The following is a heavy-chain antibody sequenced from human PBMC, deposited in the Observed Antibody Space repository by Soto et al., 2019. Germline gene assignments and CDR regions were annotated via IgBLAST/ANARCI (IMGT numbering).Heavy chain of an antibody. V-gene: IGHV3-30*04. CDR2: ILYDGSNE. D-gene: IGHD4-17*01. Sequence: QVQLVESGGGVVQPGRSLRLSCAASGFTFSSYAMHWVRQAPGKGLEWVAVILYDGSNEYYVDSVKGRFTISRDNSKNTLYLQMNRLRAEDTAVYYCAKDPRDYGDYAYFDYWGQGTLVTVSS. J-gene: IGHJ4*02. CDR1: GFTFSSYA. CDR3: AKDPRDYGDYAYFDY.